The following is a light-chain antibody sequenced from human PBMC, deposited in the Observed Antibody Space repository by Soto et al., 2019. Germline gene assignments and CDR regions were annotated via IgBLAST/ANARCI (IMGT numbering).Light chain of an antibody. CDR2: DVN. J-gene: IGLJ2*01. CDR1: SSDIGAYNF. Sequence: QAALTPPASVYGSPGQSITISCTGTSSDIGAYNFVSWYQQHPGKAPKLMLYDVNIRPSGVYNRFSGSKSGNTASLTISGLQAEDEADYYCTSWTTSTTMIFGGGTKLTVL. CDR3: TSWTTSTTMI. V-gene: IGLV2-14*03.